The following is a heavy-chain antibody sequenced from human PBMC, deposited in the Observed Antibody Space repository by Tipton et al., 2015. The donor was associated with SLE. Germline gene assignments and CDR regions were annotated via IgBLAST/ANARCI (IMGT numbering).Heavy chain of an antibody. D-gene: IGHD6-13*01. V-gene: IGHV4-59*01. CDR1: GGSISSYY. J-gene: IGHJ6*03. CDR2: IYYSGST. CDR3: ARDSRIAAAGYYYYYYMGV. Sequence: TLSLTCTVSGGSISSYYWSWIRQPPGKGLEWIGYIYYSGSTNYNPSLKSRVTISVDTSKNQFSLKLSSVTAADTAVYYCARDSRIAAAGYYYYYYMGVWGKGTTVTVSS.